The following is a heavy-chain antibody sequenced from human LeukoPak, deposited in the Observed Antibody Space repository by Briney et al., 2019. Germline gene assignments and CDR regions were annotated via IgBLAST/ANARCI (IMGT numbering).Heavy chain of an antibody. CDR3: ARLGGSGDTFQI. Sequence: SETLSLTCTVSGGSISSSSYYWGWRRQPPGRGLEWIGCIYSSGSTYSNPSLMSRVTISVDTSKSQFSLKLSSVTAADTAVYYCARLGGSGDTFQIWGQGTMVTVSS. CDR1: GGSISSSSYY. D-gene: IGHD3-10*01. V-gene: IGHV4-39*01. J-gene: IGHJ3*02. CDR2: IYSSGST.